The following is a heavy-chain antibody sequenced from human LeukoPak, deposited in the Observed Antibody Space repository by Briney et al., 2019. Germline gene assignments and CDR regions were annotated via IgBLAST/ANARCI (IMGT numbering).Heavy chain of an antibody. J-gene: IGHJ5*02. CDR3: ARAGFGEFGDWFDP. Sequence: GASVKVSCKASGYTFTSYGISWVRQAPGQGLEWMGWISAYNGHTNYAQKFQGRGTMTRDTSISTAYMELSRLRSDDTAVYYCARAGFGEFGDWFDPWGQGTLVTVSS. CDR2: ISAYNGHT. V-gene: IGHV1-18*01. CDR1: GYTFTSYG. D-gene: IGHD3-10*01.